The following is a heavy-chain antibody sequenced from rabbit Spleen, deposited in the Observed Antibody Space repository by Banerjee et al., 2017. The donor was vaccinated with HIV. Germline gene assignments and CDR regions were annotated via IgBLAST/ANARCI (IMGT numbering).Heavy chain of an antibody. D-gene: IGHD2-1*01. CDR1: GSDISGYR. CDR2: IYTGSGVSN. CDR3: ARGSATMTMVITGYYLNL. J-gene: IGHJ4*01. V-gene: IGHV1S45*01. Sequence: QEQLKESGGGLVTPGGTLTLTCTASGSDISGYRIGWVRQAPGKGLEWIACIYTGSGVSNVYASWAKGRFTISKTSSTTVTLQMTSLTAADTATYFCARGSATMTMVITGYYLNLWGQGTLVTVS.